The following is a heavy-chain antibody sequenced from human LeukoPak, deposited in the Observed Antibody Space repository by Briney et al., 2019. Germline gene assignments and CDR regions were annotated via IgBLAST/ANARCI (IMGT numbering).Heavy chain of an antibody. Sequence: PSATLSLTCTVSGVSIASHFWSWIRQSPGQGLEWIGYAYLNGITNYNPSLKSRVTISVDTSKNQFSLRLSSVTAADTAVYYCARDEGSPGALDHWGQGTLVTVSS. CDR3: ARDEGSPGALDH. CDR2: AYLNGIT. CDR1: GVSIASHF. V-gene: IGHV4-59*11. D-gene: IGHD3-10*01. J-gene: IGHJ4*02.